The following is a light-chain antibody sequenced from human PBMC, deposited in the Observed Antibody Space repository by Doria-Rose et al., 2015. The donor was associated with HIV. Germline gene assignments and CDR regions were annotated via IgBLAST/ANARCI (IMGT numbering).Light chain of an antibody. V-gene: IGKV4-1*01. Sequence: DIRVTQSPESLGMSLCESATLNCKSNQSLLYTSKNYLAWYQQKPGQPPKLLIYWASTRQSAVPARFSGSGSGTDFTLTISSLEAEDVAVYYCQQYYDTPSFGPGTTVDIK. J-gene: IGKJ3*01. CDR2: WAS. CDR1: QSLLYTSKNY. CDR3: QQYYDTPS.